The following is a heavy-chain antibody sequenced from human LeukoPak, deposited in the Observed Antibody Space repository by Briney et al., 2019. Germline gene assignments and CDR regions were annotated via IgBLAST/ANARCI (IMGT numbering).Heavy chain of an antibody. CDR3: TRPGGNFDY. J-gene: IGHJ4*01. D-gene: IGHD3-16*01. CDR1: GFPFSGSA. Sequence: GGSLRLSCAASGFPFSGSAVHWVRQASGKGLEWVGRIRSKAHNYATGYAASVQGRFTISRDYVKNMAYLQMNSLKTEDTALYYCTRPGGNFDYWGQGTLVTVSS. V-gene: IGHV3-73*01. CDR2: IRSKAHNYAT.